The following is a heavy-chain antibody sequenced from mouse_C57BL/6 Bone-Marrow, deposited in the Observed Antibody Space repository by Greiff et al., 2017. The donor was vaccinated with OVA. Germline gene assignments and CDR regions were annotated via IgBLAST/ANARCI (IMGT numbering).Heavy chain of an antibody. V-gene: IGHV1-15*01. D-gene: IGHD1-1*01. CDR2: IDPETGGT. J-gene: IGHJ1*03. Sequence: VQLQQSGAELVRPGASVTLSCKASGYTFTDYEMHWVKQTPVHGLEWIGAIDPETGGTAYNQKFKGKAILTADKSSSTAYMELRSLTSEDSAVYYCTRYDYYGPDWYFDVWGTGTTVTVSS. CDR1: GYTFTDYE. CDR3: TRYDYYGPDWYFDV.